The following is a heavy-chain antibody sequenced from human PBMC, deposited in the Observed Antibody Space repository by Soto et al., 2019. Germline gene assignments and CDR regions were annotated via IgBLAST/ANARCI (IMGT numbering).Heavy chain of an antibody. Sequence: EVQLVESGGGLVQPGGSLRLSCAASGFSFSSNWMSWVRQAPGKGPEWVASIQLDGSQIYYVDSVKGRFTVSRDNTKNSLYLQMNSRRGEDTARYYGARDHIWGHGTLVTVSS. V-gene: IGHV3-7*03. CDR1: GFSFSSNW. J-gene: IGHJ4*01. CDR2: IQLDGSQI. CDR3: ARDHI.